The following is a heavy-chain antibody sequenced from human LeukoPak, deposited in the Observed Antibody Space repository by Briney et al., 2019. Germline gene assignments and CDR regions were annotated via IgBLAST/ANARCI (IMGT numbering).Heavy chain of an antibody. CDR3: ARVGRAYGKGWYFDY. CDR2: IYTSGST. J-gene: IGHJ4*02. CDR1: GGSISSYY. V-gene: IGHV4-4*07. D-gene: IGHD3-10*01. Sequence: SETLSLTCTVSGGSISSYYWSWIRQPAGKGLEWIGRIYTSGSTNYNPSLKSRVTMSVDTSKNQFSLKLSSVTAADTAVYYCARVGRAYGKGWYFDYWGQGTLVTVSS.